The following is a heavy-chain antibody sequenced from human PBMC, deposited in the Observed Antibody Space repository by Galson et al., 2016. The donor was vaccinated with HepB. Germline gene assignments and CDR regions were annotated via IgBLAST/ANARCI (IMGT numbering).Heavy chain of an antibody. Sequence: SLRLSCAASGFTLSSYGIHWVRQAPGKGLEWVAVIWYDGSNKNYADSVKGRFTISRDNSNNTLYLQMNNLRAENTAVYYCAIDNAWFGERKFYYYYGLDVWGQGTTVTVSS. D-gene: IGHD3-10*01. V-gene: IGHV3-33*01. J-gene: IGHJ6*02. CDR1: GFTLSSYG. CDR2: IWYDGSNK. CDR3: AIDNAWFGERKFYYYYGLDV.